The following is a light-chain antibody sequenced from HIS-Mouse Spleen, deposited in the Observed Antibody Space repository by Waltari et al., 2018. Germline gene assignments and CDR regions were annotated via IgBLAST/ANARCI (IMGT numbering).Light chain of an antibody. CDR2: SNN. V-gene: IGLV1-44*01. CDR3: AAWDDSLNGPV. J-gene: IGLJ3*02. Sequence: QSVLTQPPSASGTPGQRVTISCSGRSSNIGSNHVNWYQQLPGTAPKLLIYSNNPRPSGVPDRFSGSKSGTSASLAISGLQSEDEADYYCAAWDDSLNGPVFGGGTKLTVL. CDR1: SSNIGSNH.